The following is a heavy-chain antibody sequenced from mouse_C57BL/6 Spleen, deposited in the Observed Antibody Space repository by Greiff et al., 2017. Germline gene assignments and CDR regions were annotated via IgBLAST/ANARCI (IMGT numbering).Heavy chain of an antibody. D-gene: IGHD2-2*01. V-gene: IGHV2-5*01. CDR2: IWRGGST. Sequence: QVQLQQSGPGLVQPSQSLSITCTVSGFSLTSYGVHWVRQSPGKGLEWLGVIWRGGSTDYNAAFMSRLSITKDNSKGQVFCKMNSLQADDTAIYYCASSRSTMVTTETWFAYWGQGTLVTVSA. CDR1: GFSLTSYG. CDR3: ASSRSTMVTTETWFAY. J-gene: IGHJ3*01.